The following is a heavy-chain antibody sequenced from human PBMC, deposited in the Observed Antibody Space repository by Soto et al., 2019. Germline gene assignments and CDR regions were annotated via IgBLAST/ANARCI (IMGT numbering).Heavy chain of an antibody. CDR1: GFTFSNAW. CDR2: IKSKTDGGTT. J-gene: IGHJ6*02. Sequence: GGSLRLSCAASGFTFSNAWMNWVRQAPGKGLEWVGRIKSKTDGGTTDYAAPVKGRFTISRDDSKNTLYLQMNSLKTEDTAVYYCTTDRLTPTLVPDEYYYYYGMDVWGQGTTVTVSS. V-gene: IGHV3-15*07. D-gene: IGHD2-2*01. CDR3: TTDRLTPTLVPDEYYYYYGMDV.